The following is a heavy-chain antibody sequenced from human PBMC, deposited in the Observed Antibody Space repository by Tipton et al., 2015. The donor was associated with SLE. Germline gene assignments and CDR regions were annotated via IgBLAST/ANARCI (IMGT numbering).Heavy chain of an antibody. V-gene: IGHV1-2*02. Sequence: QLVQSGAEVKKPGASVKVSCKASGYTFTGYYMHWVRQAPGQGLEWMAWINPNSGGTNYALKFQGRVTMTRDTSISTAYMELSRLRSDDTAVYYCARRSGGPRAAAGTQTFDIWGQGTMVTVSS. CDR1: GYTFTGYY. CDR3: ARRSGGPRAAAGTQTFDI. CDR2: INPNSGGT. D-gene: IGHD6-13*01. J-gene: IGHJ3*02.